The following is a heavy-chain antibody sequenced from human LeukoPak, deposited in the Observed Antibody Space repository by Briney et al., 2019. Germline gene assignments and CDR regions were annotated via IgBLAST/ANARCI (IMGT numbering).Heavy chain of an antibody. Sequence: GGSLRLSCAASGFTFSSYAMSWVRQAPGKGLEWVSAISGSGGSTYYADSVKGRFTISRDNSKNTLYLQMNSLRAEDTAVYFCTRETIFCLVLYYFDYWGQGTLVTVSS. D-gene: IGHD3-9*01. V-gene: IGHV3-23*01. CDR2: ISGSGGST. CDR3: TRETIFCLVLYYFDY. J-gene: IGHJ4*02. CDR1: GFTFSSYA.